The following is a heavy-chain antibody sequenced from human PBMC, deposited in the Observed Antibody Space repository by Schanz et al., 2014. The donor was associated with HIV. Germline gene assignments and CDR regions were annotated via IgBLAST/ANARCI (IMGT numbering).Heavy chain of an antibody. CDR1: GFTFSTYG. J-gene: IGHJ4*02. CDR2: ISYDGSNK. V-gene: IGHV3-30*18. D-gene: IGHD6-19*01. Sequence: VQLVESGGGVVQPGRSLRLSCAASGFTFSTYGMHWVRQAPGKGLEWVAVISYDGSNKYYADSVKGRFTIARDNSKNTLYLQMNSLRAEDTAVYYCAKGLRQWLVLGVSDYWGQGTLVTVSS. CDR3: AKGLRQWLVLGVSDY.